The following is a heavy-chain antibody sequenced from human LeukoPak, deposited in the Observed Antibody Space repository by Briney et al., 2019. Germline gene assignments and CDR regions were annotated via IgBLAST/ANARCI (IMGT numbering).Heavy chain of an antibody. V-gene: IGHV3-23*01. D-gene: IGHD3-22*01. J-gene: IGHJ3*02. CDR2: ISGSGGST. CDR1: GFTFSSYA. Sequence: PGGSLRLSCAASGFTFSSYAMSWVRQAPGKGLEWVSAISGSGGSTYYADSVKGRFTISRDNSKNTLYLQMNSLKTEDTAVYYCTTDSSGSPTVPFDIWGQGTMVTVSS. CDR3: TTDSSGSPTVPFDI.